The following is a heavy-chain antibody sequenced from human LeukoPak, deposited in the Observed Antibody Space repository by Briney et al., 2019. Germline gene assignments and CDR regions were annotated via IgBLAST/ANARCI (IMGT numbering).Heavy chain of an antibody. Sequence: PGGSLRLSCAASGFTFSSYAMHWVRQAPGKGLEWVAVISYDGSNKYYADSVKGRFTISRDNSKNTLYLQMNSLRAEDTAVYYCAKDYFPTMGPAFDIWGQGTMVTVSS. CDR3: AKDYFPTMGPAFDI. V-gene: IGHV3-30*04. CDR2: ISYDGSNK. J-gene: IGHJ3*02. D-gene: IGHD3-10*01. CDR1: GFTFSSYA.